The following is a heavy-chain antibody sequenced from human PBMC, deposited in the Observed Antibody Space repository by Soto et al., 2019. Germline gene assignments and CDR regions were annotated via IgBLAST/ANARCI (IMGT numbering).Heavy chain of an antibody. J-gene: IGHJ4*02. Sequence: ASVRFSGKCTGYTFTLYGISCVRQAPGQGLEWMGWISAYNGNTNYAQKLQGRVTMTTDTSTSTAYMELSSLRSDDTAFYYCATLKQAPGGIDYWGQGTLVTVSS. V-gene: IGHV1-18*01. CDR3: ATLKQAPGGIDY. CDR2: ISAYNGNT. CDR1: GYTFTLYG. D-gene: IGHD2-8*02.